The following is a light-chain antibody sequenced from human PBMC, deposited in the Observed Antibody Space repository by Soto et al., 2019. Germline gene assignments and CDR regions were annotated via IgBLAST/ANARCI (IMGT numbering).Light chain of an antibody. CDR2: DVN. V-gene: IGLV2-14*03. J-gene: IGLJ2*01. CDR1: SSDIGAFNF. CDR3: TSWTTSTTMI. Sequence: QSALTPPASVSGSPGQSVTISCTGTSSDIGAFNFVSWYQHRPGKAPKLMLYDVNIRPSGVSNRFSGSKSGNTASLTISGLQAEDEADYYCTSWTTSTTMIFGGGTQLTVL.